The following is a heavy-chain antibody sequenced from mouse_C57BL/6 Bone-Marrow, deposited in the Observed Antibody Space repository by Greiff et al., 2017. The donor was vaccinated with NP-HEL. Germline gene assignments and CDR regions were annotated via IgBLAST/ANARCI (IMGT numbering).Heavy chain of an antibody. D-gene: IGHD2-4*01. CDR1: GYSITSGYY. CDR3: ARGSTMITKWYFDV. CDR2: ISYDGSN. V-gene: IGHV3-6*01. Sequence: EVKLQESGPGLVKPSQSLSLTCSVTGYSITSGYYWNWIRQFPGNKLEWMGYISYDGSNNYNPSLKNRISITRDTSKNQFFLKLNSVTTEDTATYYCARGSTMITKWYFDVWGTGTTVTVSS. J-gene: IGHJ1*03.